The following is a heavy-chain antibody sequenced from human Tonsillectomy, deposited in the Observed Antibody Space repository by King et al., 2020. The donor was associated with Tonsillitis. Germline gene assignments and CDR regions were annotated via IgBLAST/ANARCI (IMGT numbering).Heavy chain of an antibody. CDR3: AKDWGEVAATADCYYGMDV. CDR1: GFGFSSYG. V-gene: IGHV3-30*18. CDR2: ISYDGSNK. Sequence: VQLVESGGGVVQPGRSLRLSCAASGFGFSSYGMHWVRQAPGKGLEWVAVISYDGSNKYYADSVKGRFTISRDNSKNTLYVQMNSLRAEDTAVYYCAKDWGEVAATADCYYGMDVWGQGTTVTVSS. D-gene: IGHD2-15*01. J-gene: IGHJ6*02.